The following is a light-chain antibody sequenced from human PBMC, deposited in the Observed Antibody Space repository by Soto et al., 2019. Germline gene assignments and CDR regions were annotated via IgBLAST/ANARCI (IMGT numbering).Light chain of an antibody. CDR3: QQYGSSPT. CDR2: GAS. V-gene: IGKV3-20*01. CDR1: QSVRSNF. J-gene: IGKJ4*01. Sequence: EIVLTQSPGTLSLSPGEGATLSCMASQSVRSNFLAWYQQKPGQAPSLLIYGASSRATGIPDRFSGGGSGTDFTLTISTLEPEDLAVYYCQQYGSSPTFGGGTRVEIK.